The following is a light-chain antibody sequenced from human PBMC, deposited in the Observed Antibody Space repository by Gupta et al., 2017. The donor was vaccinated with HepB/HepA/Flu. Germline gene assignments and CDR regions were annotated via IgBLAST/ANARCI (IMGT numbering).Light chain of an antibody. CDR2: DAS. J-gene: IGKJ3*01. V-gene: IGKV3-11*01. CDR1: QSVSSY. CDR3: QQRSNWPRFT. Sequence: EIVLTQSPATLSLSPGERATLSCRASQSVSSYLAWYQQKPGQAPRLLIYDASNRATGIPARFSGSGSGTDFTLTISSLEPEECAVYYCQQRSNWPRFTFGPGTKVDIK.